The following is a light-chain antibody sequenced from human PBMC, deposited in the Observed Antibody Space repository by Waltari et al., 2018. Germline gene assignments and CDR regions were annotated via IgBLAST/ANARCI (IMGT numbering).Light chain of an antibody. Sequence: QSALTQPRSVSGSPGQPVTIPCPGTSSDAGGYNYVAWYQQHPGKAPQPMIYDVSKRPSGVPDRFSGSKSGNTASLTISGLQAEDEADYYCCSYAGSYTWVFGGGTKLTVL. CDR2: DVS. J-gene: IGLJ3*02. V-gene: IGLV2-11*01. CDR1: SSDAGGYNY. CDR3: CSYAGSYTWV.